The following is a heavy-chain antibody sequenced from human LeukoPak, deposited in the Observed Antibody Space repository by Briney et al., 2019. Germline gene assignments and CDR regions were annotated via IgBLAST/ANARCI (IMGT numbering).Heavy chain of an antibody. CDR1: GFTFSSYG. CDR3: ARDYVTTWAFDI. D-gene: IGHD4-11*01. J-gene: IGHJ3*02. CDR2: ISYDGRSK. V-gene: IGHV3-30*03. Sequence: GGSLRLSCAASGFTFSSYGMHWVRQAPGKGLEWVAVISYDGRSKYHSDSVKGRFTISRDNSKNTLYLQMNSLRAEDTAVYYCARDYVTTWAFDIWGQGTMVTVSS.